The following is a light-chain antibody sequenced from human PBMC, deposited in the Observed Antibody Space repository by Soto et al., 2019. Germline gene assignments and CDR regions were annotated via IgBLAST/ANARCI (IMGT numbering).Light chain of an antibody. V-gene: IGKV1-5*01. CDR2: DAS. Sequence: DIQMTHSPSTLSASVGDRVTITCRASQSINSWLAWYQQKAGKAPKLLIYDASSLESGVPSRFSGGGSGTEFTLTINSLQPDDFATYYCQQYNSYSLTFGGGTKVDIK. J-gene: IGKJ4*01. CDR3: QQYNSYSLT. CDR1: QSINSW.